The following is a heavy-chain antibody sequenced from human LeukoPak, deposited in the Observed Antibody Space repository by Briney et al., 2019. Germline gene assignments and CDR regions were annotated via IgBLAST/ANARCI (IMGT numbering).Heavy chain of an antibody. CDR3: AKYYYTSGSSGGRVFDY. D-gene: IGHD3-10*01. J-gene: IGHJ4*02. V-gene: IGHV3-74*01. CDR1: GFSFSYYW. CDR2: ISNDGSST. Sequence: GGSLRLSCAVSGFSFSYYWMHWVRQAPGKGLVWVSHISNDGSSTSYADSVKGRFTISRDNSKNSLYLQMNSLRAEDTAVYYCAKYYYTSGSSGGRVFDYWGQGTLVTVSS.